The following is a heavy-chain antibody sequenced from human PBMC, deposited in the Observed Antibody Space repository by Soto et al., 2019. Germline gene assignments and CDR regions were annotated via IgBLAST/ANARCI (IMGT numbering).Heavy chain of an antibody. Sequence: ASVKVSCKASGYTFTSYGISWVRQAPGQGREWMGWISAYNGNTNYAQKLQGRVTMTTDTSTSTAYMELRSLRSDDTAVYYCARVVYSSRPLAQLVFYYGMDVWGQGXTVTVSS. J-gene: IGHJ6*02. V-gene: IGHV1-18*04. D-gene: IGHD6-13*01. CDR3: ARVVYSSRPLAQLVFYYGMDV. CDR2: ISAYNGNT. CDR1: GYTFTSYG.